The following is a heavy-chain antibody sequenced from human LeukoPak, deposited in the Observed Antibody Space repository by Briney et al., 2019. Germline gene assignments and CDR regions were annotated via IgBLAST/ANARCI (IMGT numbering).Heavy chain of an antibody. D-gene: IGHD2-15*01. Sequence: SETLSLTCTVSGGSISSYYWSWIRQPPGKGPEWIGYIYYSGSTNYNPSLKSRVTISVDTSKNQFSLKLSSVTAADTAVYYCARAYRHFSGGSCYFPLCDYWGQGTLVTVSS. CDR2: IYYSGST. J-gene: IGHJ4*02. V-gene: IGHV4-59*01. CDR1: GGSISSYY. CDR3: ARAYRHFSGGSCYFPLCDY.